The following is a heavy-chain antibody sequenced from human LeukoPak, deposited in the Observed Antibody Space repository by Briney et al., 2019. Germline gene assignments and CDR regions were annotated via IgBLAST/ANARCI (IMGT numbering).Heavy chain of an antibody. CDR2: IYYSGST. CDR3: ARAVAGMAFDI. V-gene: IGHV4-59*01. J-gene: IGHJ3*02. Sequence: KPSGTLSLTCTVSGGSISSYYWSWIRQPPGKGLEWIGYIYYSGSTNYNPSLKSRVTISVDTSKNQFSLKLSSVTAADTAVYYCARAVAGMAFDIWGQGTMVTVSS. D-gene: IGHD6-19*01. CDR1: GGSISSYY.